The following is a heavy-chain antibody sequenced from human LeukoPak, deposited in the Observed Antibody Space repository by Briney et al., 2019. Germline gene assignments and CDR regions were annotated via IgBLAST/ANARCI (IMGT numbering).Heavy chain of an antibody. V-gene: IGHV4-38-2*02. CDR3: AREDRIVGATSDY. D-gene: IGHD1-26*01. J-gene: IGHJ4*02. Sequence: SETLSLTCTVSGYSISSGYYWGWIRPPPGKGLEWIGSIYHSGSTYYNPSLKSRVTISVDTSKNQFSLKLSSVTAADTAVYYCAREDRIVGATSDYWGQGTLVTVSS. CDR2: IYHSGST. CDR1: GYSISSGYY.